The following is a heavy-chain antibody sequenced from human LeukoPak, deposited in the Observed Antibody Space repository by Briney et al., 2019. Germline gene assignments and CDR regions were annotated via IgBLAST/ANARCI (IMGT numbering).Heavy chain of an antibody. CDR1: GYTFTDYY. Sequence: ASVTVSFKASGYTFTDYYVHWVRQAPGQGLEWMGWISAYNGNTNYAQKLQVRVTMTTDTSTSTAYMELRSLRSDDTAVYYCARDSGSYLGSWFDPWGQGTLVTVSS. CDR2: ISAYNGNT. J-gene: IGHJ5*02. V-gene: IGHV1-18*04. D-gene: IGHD1-26*01. CDR3: ARDSGSYLGSWFDP.